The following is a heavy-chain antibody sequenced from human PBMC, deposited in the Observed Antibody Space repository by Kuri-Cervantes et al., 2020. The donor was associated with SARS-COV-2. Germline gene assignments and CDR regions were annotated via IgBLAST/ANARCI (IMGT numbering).Heavy chain of an antibody. J-gene: IGHJ4*02. V-gene: IGHV4-31*03. Sequence: LRLSCTVSGGSISSGGYYWSWIRQHPGKGLEWIGYIYYSGSTYYNPSLKSRVTISVDTSKNQFSLKLSSVTAADTAVHYCARGFLLIPFDYWGQGTLVTVSS. D-gene: IGHD2/OR15-2a*01. CDR3: ARGFLLIPFDY. CDR1: GGSISSGGYY. CDR2: IYYSGST.